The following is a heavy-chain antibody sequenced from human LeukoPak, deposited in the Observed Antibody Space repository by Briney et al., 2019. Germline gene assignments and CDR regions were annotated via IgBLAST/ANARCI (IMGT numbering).Heavy chain of an antibody. CDR1: GGSISSGSYY. V-gene: IGHV4-39*07. J-gene: IGHJ4*02. Sequence: SETLSLTCTVSGGSISSGSYYWGWIRQPPGKGLEWIGSIYHSGSTYYNPSLKSRVTISVDTSKNQFSLKLSSVTAADTAVYYCARATKSDYGGNQNFDYWGQGTLVTVSS. CDR2: IYHSGST. D-gene: IGHD4-23*01. CDR3: ARATKSDYGGNQNFDY.